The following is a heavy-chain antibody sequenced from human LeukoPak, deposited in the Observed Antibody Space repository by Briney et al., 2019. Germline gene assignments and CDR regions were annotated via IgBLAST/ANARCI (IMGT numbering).Heavy chain of an antibody. CDR2: VIHSGTT. Sequence: SETLSLTCAVYGGSFSGYYWGWIRQPPGKGLEWIVSVIHSGTTYYNPSLRSRVTVSMDTSKKQFSLRLSSVTAADTAVYYCARHDYDSSGHRRDYYFDYWSQGTLVTVSS. V-gene: IGHV4-34*12. CDR3: ARHDYDSSGHRRDYYFDY. D-gene: IGHD3-22*01. J-gene: IGHJ4*02. CDR1: GGSFSGYY.